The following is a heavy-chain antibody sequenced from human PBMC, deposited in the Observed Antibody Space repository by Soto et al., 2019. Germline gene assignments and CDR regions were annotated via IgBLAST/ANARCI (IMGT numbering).Heavy chain of an antibody. CDR3: ARTLGYCNGGSCSSADY. J-gene: IGHJ4*02. CDR1: GYTFTSYG. CDR2: ISAYNGNT. V-gene: IGHV1-18*01. Sequence: ASVKVSCKASGYTFTSYGISWVRQAPGQGLEWMGWISAYNGNTNYAQKLQGRVTMTTDTSTSTAYMELRSLRSDDTAVYYCARTLGYCNGGSCSSADYWGKGTLVTVSS. D-gene: IGHD2-15*01.